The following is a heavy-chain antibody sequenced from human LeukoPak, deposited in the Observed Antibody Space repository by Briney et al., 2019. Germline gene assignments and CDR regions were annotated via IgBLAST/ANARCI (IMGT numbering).Heavy chain of an antibody. CDR1: GFTFSSYD. Sequence: GGTLRLSCAASGFTFSSYDMSWVRQAPGKGLEWVSTISGSGGSTYYADSVKGRFTISRDNSKNTLYLQMNSLRAEDTAVYYCAKDRYDILTGYYPHYFDYWGQGTLVTVSS. CDR2: ISGSGGST. CDR3: AKDRYDILTGYYPHYFDY. D-gene: IGHD3-9*01. V-gene: IGHV3-23*01. J-gene: IGHJ4*02.